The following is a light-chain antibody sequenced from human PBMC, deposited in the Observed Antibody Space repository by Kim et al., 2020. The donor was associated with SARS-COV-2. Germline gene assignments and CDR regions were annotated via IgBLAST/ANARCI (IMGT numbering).Light chain of an antibody. Sequence: QSVLTQPPSASGSPGQSVTISCTGTSSDVGGYKYVSWYQQHPGKAPKLMIYEISKRPSGVPDRFSGSKSGNTASLTVSGLQPEDEADYYCISYAGSSNYVFGTGTKVTVL. V-gene: IGLV2-8*01. CDR1: SSDVGGYKY. CDR3: ISYAGSSNYV. J-gene: IGLJ1*01. CDR2: EIS.